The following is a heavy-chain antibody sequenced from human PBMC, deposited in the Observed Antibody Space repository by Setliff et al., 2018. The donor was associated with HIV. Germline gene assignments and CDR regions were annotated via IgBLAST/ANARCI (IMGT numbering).Heavy chain of an antibody. J-gene: IGHJ5*02. V-gene: IGHV3-7*03. CDR1: GFSISDYW. D-gene: IGHD2-2*01. CDR2: INQDGSEK. CDR3: ARAWGYGDSTLEGRVVVVLTMIHFPNPLQTLP. Sequence: GGSLRLSCVASGFSISDYWMSWVRQAPGRGLEWAANINQDGSEKYYVDSVKGRFTISRDNAKNSLYLQMNSLRVEDTAVYYCARAWGYGDSTLEGRVVVVLTMIHFPNPLQTLPWG.